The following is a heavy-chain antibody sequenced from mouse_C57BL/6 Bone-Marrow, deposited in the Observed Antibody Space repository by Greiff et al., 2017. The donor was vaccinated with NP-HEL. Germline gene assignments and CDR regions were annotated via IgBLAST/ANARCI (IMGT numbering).Heavy chain of an antibody. CDR3: ARERDYGSSLHFDY. CDR2: IDPNSGGT. V-gene: IGHV1-72*01. CDR1: GYTFTSYW. D-gene: IGHD1-1*01. J-gene: IGHJ2*01. Sequence: QVQLQQPGAELVKPGASVKLSCKASGYTFTSYWMHWVKQRPGRGLEWIGRIDPNSGGTKYNEKFKSKATLTVDKPSSTAYMQLSRLTSEDSAVYYCARERDYGSSLHFDYWGQGTTLTVSS.